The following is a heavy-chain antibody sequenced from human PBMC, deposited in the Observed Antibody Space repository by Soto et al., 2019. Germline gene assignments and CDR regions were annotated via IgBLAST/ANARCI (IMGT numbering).Heavy chain of an antibody. CDR1: GGSISSGGYS. CDR3: ARGGIVVVPAAMGAFDI. CDR2: IYHSGST. Sequence: PSETLSLTCAVSGGSISSGGYSWSWIRQPPGKGLEWIGYIYHSGSTYYNPSLQSRVTISVDRSKNQFSLKLSSVTAADTAVYYCARGGIVVVPAAMGAFDIWRQGKMVTVSS. V-gene: IGHV4-30-2*01. D-gene: IGHD2-2*01. J-gene: IGHJ3*02.